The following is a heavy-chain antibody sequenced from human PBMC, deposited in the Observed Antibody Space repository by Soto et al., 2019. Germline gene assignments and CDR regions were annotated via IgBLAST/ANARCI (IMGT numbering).Heavy chain of an antibody. J-gene: IGHJ6*03. Sequence: QVQLVESGGGVVQPGRSLRLSCAASGFTFSSYGMHWVRQAPGKGLEWVAVISYDGSNKYYADSVKGRFTISRDNSKNTLYLQMNSLRAEDTAVYYCAKDHGQTTVTTLFNYQKYYYYYMDVWGKGTTVTVSS. CDR2: ISYDGSNK. CDR1: GFTFSSYG. CDR3: AKDHGQTTVTTLFNYQKYYYYYMDV. D-gene: IGHD4-4*01. V-gene: IGHV3-30*18.